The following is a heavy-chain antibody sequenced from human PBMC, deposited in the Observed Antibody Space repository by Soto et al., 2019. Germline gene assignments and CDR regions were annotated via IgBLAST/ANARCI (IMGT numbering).Heavy chain of an antibody. CDR3: ARGSAAGTKSPFDY. CDR2: IHYSGST. CDR1: GCYISSCCYS. V-gene: IGHV4-61*01. D-gene: IGHD6-13*01. J-gene: IGHJ4*02. Sequence: SETLSLTCAVSGCYISSCCYSWSWKWQAPGKGLEWIVYIHYSGSTNYNPSLKSRVTISVDTSKNQLSLKLSSVTAADTAVYYCARGSAAGTKSPFDYWGQGTLVTVS.